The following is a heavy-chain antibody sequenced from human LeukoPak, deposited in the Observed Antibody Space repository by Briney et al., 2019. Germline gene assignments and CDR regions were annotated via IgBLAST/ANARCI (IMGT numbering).Heavy chain of an antibody. CDR2: IFYSGIT. CDR1: GGSISSSSCY. V-gene: IGHV4-39*01. CDR3: ARLSVSTGWDLDY. D-gene: IGHD6-19*01. J-gene: IGHJ4*02. Sequence: SSETLSLTCTVSGGSISSSSCYWGWIRQPPGKGLEWIGSIFYSGITYYNPSLKSRVTISVDTSKSQFSLKLSSVTAADTAVYYCARLSVSTGWDLDYWGQGTLVTVSS.